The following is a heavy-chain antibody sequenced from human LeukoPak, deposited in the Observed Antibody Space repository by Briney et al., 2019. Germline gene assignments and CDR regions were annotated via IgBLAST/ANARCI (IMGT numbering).Heavy chain of an antibody. D-gene: IGHD3-10*01. CDR1: GHSINSGYF. Sequence: SETLFLTCAVSGHSINSGYFWGWIRQPPGRGLEWIGSIFQSGTTYYNPSLKSRVTISLDTSKNHFALNLTSVTAADTAVYFCARAEGGLRFMGRGVTITSPDYWGQGTLVTVSS. CDR2: IFQSGTT. J-gene: IGHJ4*02. CDR3: ARAEGGLRFMGRGVTITSPDY. V-gene: IGHV4-38-2*01.